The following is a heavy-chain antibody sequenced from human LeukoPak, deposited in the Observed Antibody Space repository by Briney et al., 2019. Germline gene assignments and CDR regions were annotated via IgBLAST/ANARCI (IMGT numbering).Heavy chain of an antibody. D-gene: IGHD2-2*01. CDR1: GYTFTGYY. CDR2: INPNSGGT. Sequence: ASVKVSCKASGYTFTGYYMHWVRQAPGQGLEWMGWINPNSGGTNYAQKFQGRVTMTRDTSISTAYMELSRLRSDDTAVYYCAGGPYCSSTSCYYLYWVQGTLVTVSS. CDR3: AGGPYCSSTSCYYLY. V-gene: IGHV1-2*02. J-gene: IGHJ4*02.